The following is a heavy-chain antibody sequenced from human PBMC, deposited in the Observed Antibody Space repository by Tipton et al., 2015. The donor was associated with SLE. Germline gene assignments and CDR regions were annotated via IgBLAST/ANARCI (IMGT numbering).Heavy chain of an antibody. CDR3: ASGGYGSGSHYLGGWFDP. V-gene: IGHV4-4*08. Sequence: TLSLTCTVSGGSISSYYWSWIRQSPGKGLEWVWYIYTSGSTNYNPSLKSRVTISADTSKNQFSLKLSSVTAADTAVYYCASGGYGSGSHYLGGWFDPWGRGTLVTVSS. D-gene: IGHD3-10*01. J-gene: IGHJ5*02. CDR2: IYTSGST. CDR1: GGSISSYY.